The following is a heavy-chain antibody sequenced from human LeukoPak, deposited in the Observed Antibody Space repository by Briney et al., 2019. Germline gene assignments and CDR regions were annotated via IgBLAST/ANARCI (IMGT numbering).Heavy chain of an antibody. CDR2: IYYSGST. V-gene: IGHV4-38-2*01. D-gene: IGHD2-2*01. CDR1: GFTFSDHF. Sequence: GSLRLSCAVSGFTFSDHFLDWVRQAPGKGLEWVGSIYYSGSTYYNPSLKSRVTISVDTSKNQFSLKLSSVTAADTAVYYCARGHSETQVPALDGDYWGQGTLVTVSS. CDR3: ARGHSETQVPALDGDY. J-gene: IGHJ4*02.